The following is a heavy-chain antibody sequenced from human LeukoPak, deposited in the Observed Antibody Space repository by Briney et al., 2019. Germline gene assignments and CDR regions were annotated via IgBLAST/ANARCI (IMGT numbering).Heavy chain of an antibody. Sequence: GGSLRLSCAPSGFTFSTYAMHWVRQAPGKGLEWVAVVSDDGNNIYYADSVKGRFTISRDNSKNTLYLQTNSLRAEDTAVYYCARDLSSRGYTYGTPAFTFDIWGQGSMVTVSS. V-gene: IGHV3-30*04. CDR3: ARDLSSRGYTYGTPAFTFDI. D-gene: IGHD5-18*01. J-gene: IGHJ3*02. CDR2: VSDDGNNI. CDR1: GFTFSTYA.